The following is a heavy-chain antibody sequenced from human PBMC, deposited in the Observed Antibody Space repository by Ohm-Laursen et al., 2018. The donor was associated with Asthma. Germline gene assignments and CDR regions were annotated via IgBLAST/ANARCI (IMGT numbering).Heavy chain of an antibody. CDR1: GFPSSRYA. D-gene: IGHD2-21*01. J-gene: IGHJ4*02. V-gene: IGHV3-30-3*01. CDR2: ISNDESST. CDR3: AIYCGSLCSDHDF. Sequence: SLRLSCSASGFPSSRYAIHWVRQAPGKGLEWVAAISNDESSTYHADSVKGRFTMSRNNSKNILYLQMNSLRAEDAALYYCAIYCGSLCSDHDFWGQGTLVTVSS.